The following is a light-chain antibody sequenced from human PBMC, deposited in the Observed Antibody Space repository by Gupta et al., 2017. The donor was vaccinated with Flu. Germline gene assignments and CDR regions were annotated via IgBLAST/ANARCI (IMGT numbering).Light chain of an antibody. Sequence: QSVLPQPPSASGTPGQRVSISCSGSSSNIGRNTVNWYQQLPGTAPKLLIYSNGQRPSGVPDRFSGSKSGTSASLAISGLQSEDEADYYCAAWDDSLNGWVFGGGTKLTVL. J-gene: IGLJ3*02. CDR1: SSNIGRNT. CDR2: SNG. CDR3: AAWDDSLNGWV. V-gene: IGLV1-44*01.